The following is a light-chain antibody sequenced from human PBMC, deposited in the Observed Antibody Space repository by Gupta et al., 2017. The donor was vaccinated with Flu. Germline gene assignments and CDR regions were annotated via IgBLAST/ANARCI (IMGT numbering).Light chain of an antibody. CDR1: QSLLLSDGYDY. V-gene: IGKV2-28*01. Sequence: IVMTRSPLSLPVTPGEPASISCKSSQSLLLSDGYDYLAWFLQKPGQSPHLLIHMGSSRASGVPDRFSGSGSGTNFTLKLSRVEAEDVGVYYCMQALQTPYTFGQGTKLDIK. J-gene: IGKJ2*01. CDR3: MQALQTPYT. CDR2: MGS.